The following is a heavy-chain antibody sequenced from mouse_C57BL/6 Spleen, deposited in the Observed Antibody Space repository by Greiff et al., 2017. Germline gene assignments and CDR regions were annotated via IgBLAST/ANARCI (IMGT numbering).Heavy chain of an antibody. CDR1: GYTFTSYW. CDR3: ERLYYEYYYAMDY. D-gene: IGHD2-4*01. J-gene: IGHJ4*01. V-gene: IGHV1-72*01. Sequence: VQLLQPGAGLVKPGASVKLSCTASGYTFTSYWMPWVQQRPGRGLEWIGRIDPNSGGTKYTEKFKSKATLTVDKPTGTAYMQLSSLTSEDSAVYYCERLYYEYYYAMDYWGQGTSVTVSS. CDR2: IDPNSGGT.